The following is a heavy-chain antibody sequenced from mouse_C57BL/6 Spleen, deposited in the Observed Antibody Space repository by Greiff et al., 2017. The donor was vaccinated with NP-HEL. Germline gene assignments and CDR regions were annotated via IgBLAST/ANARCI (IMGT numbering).Heavy chain of an antibody. Sequence: EVQLQQSGAELVRPGASVKLSCTASGFNIKDYYMHWVKQRPEQGLEWIGRIDPEDGDTEYAPKFQGKATMTADTSSNTASLQLSSLTSEDTAVYYCTKYYYGSSYVWFAYWGQGTLVTVSA. CDR1: GFNIKDYY. D-gene: IGHD1-1*01. V-gene: IGHV14-1*01. CDR3: TKYYYGSSYVWFAY. CDR2: IDPEDGDT. J-gene: IGHJ3*01.